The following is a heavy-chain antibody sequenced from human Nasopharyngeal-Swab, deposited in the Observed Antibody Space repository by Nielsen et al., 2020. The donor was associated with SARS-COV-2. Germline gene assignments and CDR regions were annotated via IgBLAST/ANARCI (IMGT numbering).Heavy chain of an antibody. V-gene: IGHV3-48*01. J-gene: IGHJ4*02. CDR2: ISRSSSTI. CDR3: AREGTTGTTGGDYYFDY. Sequence: GESLKISCTASGFTFRSYSLNWVRQAPGKGLEWISYISRSSSTIYYADSVKGRFTISRDNAKNSLYLQMNSLRAEDTAVYYCAREGTTGTTGGDYYFDYWGQGTLVTVSS. D-gene: IGHD1-1*01. CDR1: GFTFRSYS.